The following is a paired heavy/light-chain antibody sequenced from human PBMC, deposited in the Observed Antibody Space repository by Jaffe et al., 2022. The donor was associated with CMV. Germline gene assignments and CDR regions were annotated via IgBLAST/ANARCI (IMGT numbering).Light chain of an antibody. Sequence: DIQMTQSPSSLSASVGDRITIICRASQSIGTSLNWYQQKPGKAPNLLIYGASNLQSGVPSRFSGSGSGTDFTLTISGLQPEDLATYYCQHTYKVLWAFGQGTKVDIK. CDR3: QHTYKVLWA. CDR1: QSIGTS. J-gene: IGKJ1*01. CDR2: GAS. V-gene: IGKV1-39*01.
Heavy chain of an antibody. J-gene: IGHJ2*01. CDR1: GFTFSDHY. CDR3: TRLVSSSGYWSSDL. CDR2: IRSKAQSSTT. V-gene: IGHV3-72*01. Sequence: EVQLVESGGDLVQPGGSLRLSCAASGFTFSDHYMDWIRQAPGEGLEWVGRIRSKAQSSTTEYDASVKGRFTISRDDSKNSVFLQMNSLKTEDTAIYYCTRLVSSSGYWSSDLWGRGTLVTVSP. D-gene: IGHD2-21*01.